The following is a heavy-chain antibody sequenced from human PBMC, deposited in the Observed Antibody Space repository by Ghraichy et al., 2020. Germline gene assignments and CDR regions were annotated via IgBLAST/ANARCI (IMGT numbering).Heavy chain of an antibody. CDR2: IRYDGSNK. CDR1: GFTLSSYG. V-gene: IGHV3-30*02. Sequence: SCAASGFTLSSYGMHWVRQAPGKGLEWVAFIRYDGSNKNYADSVKGRFTISRDNFKNTLYLEMNSLRAEETAVYHCAKDFWETAFDYWGQGTLVTVSS. J-gene: IGHJ4*02. D-gene: IGHD3-3*01. CDR3: AKDFWETAFDY.